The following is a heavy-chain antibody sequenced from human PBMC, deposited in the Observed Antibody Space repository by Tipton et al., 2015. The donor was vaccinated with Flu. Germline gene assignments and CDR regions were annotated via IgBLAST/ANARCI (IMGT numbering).Heavy chain of an antibody. J-gene: IGHJ4*02. CDR2: IYYSGST. CDR1: GGSISSSSYY. Sequence: TLSLTCTVSGGSISSSSYYCGWIRQPPGKGLEWIGSIYYSGSTYYNPSLKSRVTISVDTSKNQFSLKLSSVTAADTAVYYCARDSWTRNSSGYPYWGQGTLVTVSS. CDR3: ARDSWTRNSSGYPY. D-gene: IGHD3-22*01. V-gene: IGHV4-39*07.